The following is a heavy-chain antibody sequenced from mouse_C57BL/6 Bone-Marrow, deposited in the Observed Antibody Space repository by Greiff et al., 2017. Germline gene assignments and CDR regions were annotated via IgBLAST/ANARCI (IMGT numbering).Heavy chain of an antibody. CDR3: ARGGFAY. V-gene: IGHV5-15*01. CDR1: GFTCSDYG. CDR2: ISNLAYSI. J-gene: IGHJ3*01. Sequence: EVQLVESGGGLVQPGGSLKLSCAASGFTCSDYGMAWVRQAPRKGPEWVAFISNLAYSIYYADTVTGRFTISRENAKNTLYLEMSSLRSEDTAMYYCARGGFAYWGQGTLVTVSA.